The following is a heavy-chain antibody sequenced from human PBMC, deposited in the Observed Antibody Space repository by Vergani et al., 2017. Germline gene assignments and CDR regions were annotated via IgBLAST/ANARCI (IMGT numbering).Heavy chain of an antibody. J-gene: IGHJ4*02. D-gene: IGHD6-6*01. CDR3: ARAARDSSSGDFDY. Sequence: QVQLQQWGAGLLKPSETLSLTCAVYGGSFSGYYWSWIRQPPGKGLEWIGEINHSGRTNYNPSLKSRVTMSVDTSKNQFSLKLSSVTAADTAVYYCARAARDSSSGDFDYWGQGTLVTVSS. CDR2: INHSGRT. CDR1: GGSFSGYY. V-gene: IGHV4-34*01.